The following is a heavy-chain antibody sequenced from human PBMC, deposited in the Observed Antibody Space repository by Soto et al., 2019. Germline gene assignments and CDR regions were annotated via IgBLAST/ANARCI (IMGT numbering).Heavy chain of an antibody. Sequence: EVQLVESGGGLVQPGGSLRLSCAASGFTFSSYAMHWVRQAPGKGLEYVSGISSNGGSTDYANSVKGRFTISRDNSKKTLYLQIGSLRAEDMAVYYCARGGRGYEFDYWGQGTLVTVSS. J-gene: IGHJ4*02. D-gene: IGHD5-12*01. V-gene: IGHV3-64*01. CDR3: ARGGRGYEFDY. CDR1: GFTFSSYA. CDR2: ISSNGGST.